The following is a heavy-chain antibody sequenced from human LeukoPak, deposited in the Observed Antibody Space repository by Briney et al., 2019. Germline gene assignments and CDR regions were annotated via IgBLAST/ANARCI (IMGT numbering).Heavy chain of an antibody. CDR2: IRYDGSNK. J-gene: IGHJ4*02. V-gene: IGHV3-30*02. CDR3: ARGRTSGGVTTEIDY. Sequence: GGSLRLSCAASGFTFSSYGMHWVRQAPGKGLEWVAFIRYDGSNKYYADSVKGRFTIPRDNSKNTLYLQMNNLRAEDTAVYYCARGRTSGGVTTEIDYWGQGTLVTVSS. D-gene: IGHD4-17*01. CDR1: GFTFSSYG.